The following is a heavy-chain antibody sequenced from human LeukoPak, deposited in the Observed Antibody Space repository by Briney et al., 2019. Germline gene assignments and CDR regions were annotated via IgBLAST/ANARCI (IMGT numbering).Heavy chain of an antibody. V-gene: IGHV5-51*01. CDR2: IYPSDSDT. D-gene: IGHD1-26*01. CDR1: GYSFTNYW. CDR3: ARRRSGSYIDY. Sequence: GESLKISCKGSGYSFTNYWIGWGRQMPGKGLEWMGIIYPSDSDTRYSPSFQGQVTISVDKSISTAYLQWSSLKASDTAMYYCARRRSGSYIDYWGQGTLVTVSS. J-gene: IGHJ4*02.